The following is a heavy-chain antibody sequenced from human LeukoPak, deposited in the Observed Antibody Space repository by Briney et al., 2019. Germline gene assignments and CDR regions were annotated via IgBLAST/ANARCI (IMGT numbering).Heavy chain of an antibody. D-gene: IGHD3-22*01. V-gene: IGHV3-48*01. Sequence: GGSLRLSCAAPGFTFSSYSMTWVRQAPGKGLEWVSYISSSSSTIYYADSVKGRFTISRDNSKNTLYLQMNSLRAEDTAVYYCARSTYYYDTSGPLGPFDYWGQGTLVTVSS. J-gene: IGHJ4*02. CDR2: ISSSSSTI. CDR1: GFTFSSYS. CDR3: ARSTYYYDTSGPLGPFDY.